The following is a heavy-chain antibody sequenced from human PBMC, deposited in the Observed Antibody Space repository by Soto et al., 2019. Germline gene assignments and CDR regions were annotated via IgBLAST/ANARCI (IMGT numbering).Heavy chain of an antibody. CDR3: AKGPTVFGAVISFDYYYGMYV. D-gene: IGHD3-3*01. Sequence: PSETLSLTCNVSGASINTGGYYWSWIRQHPGKGLEWIGFVYYSGSTSYSPSLESRVSISVDPSKRQFYLELASVTAADSAVYYCAKGPTVFGAVISFDYYYGMYVWGQGTPVTVSS. CDR1: GASINTGGYY. CDR2: VYYSGST. J-gene: IGHJ6*02. V-gene: IGHV4-31*02.